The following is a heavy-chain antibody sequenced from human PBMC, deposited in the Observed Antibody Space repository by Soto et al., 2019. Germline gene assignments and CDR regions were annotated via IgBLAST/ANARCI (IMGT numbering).Heavy chain of an antibody. CDR1: GFTFSSYS. CDR3: AREGIAAAGAFDP. V-gene: IGHV3-21*01. D-gene: IGHD6-13*01. CDR2: ISSSSSYI. J-gene: IGHJ5*02. Sequence: PGGSLRLSCAASGFTFSSYSMNWVRQAPGKGLEWVSSISSSSSYIYYADSVKGRFTISRDNAKNSLYLQMNSLRAEDTAVYYCAREGIAAAGAFDPWGQGTXVTVSS.